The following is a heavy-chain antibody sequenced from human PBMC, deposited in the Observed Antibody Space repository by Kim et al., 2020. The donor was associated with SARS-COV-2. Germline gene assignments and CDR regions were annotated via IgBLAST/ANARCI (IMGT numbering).Heavy chain of an antibody. D-gene: IGHD3-3*01. Sequence: SETLSLTCTVSGGSISSSSYHWGWIRQPPGKGLEWIGSIYYSGSTYYNPSLKSRVTISVDTSKNQFSLKLSSVTAADTAVYYCASNLFSITIFGVVTRYFDYWGQGTLVTVSS. J-gene: IGHJ4*02. CDR3: ASNLFSITIFGVVTRYFDY. CDR2: IYYSGST. CDR1: GGSISSSSYH. V-gene: IGHV4-39*01.